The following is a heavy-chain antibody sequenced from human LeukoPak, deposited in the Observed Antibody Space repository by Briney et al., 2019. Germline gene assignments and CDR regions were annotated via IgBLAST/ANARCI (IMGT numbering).Heavy chain of an antibody. CDR1: GGSISSGGYY. D-gene: IGHD1-26*01. CDR3: ARSTRSYWDFDY. V-gene: IGHV4-31*03. Sequence: SETLSLTCTVSGGSISSGGYYWSWIRQHPGKGLEWIGYIYYSGSTYYNPSLKSRVTISVDTSKNQFSLKLSSVTAADTAVYYCARSTRSYWDFDYWGQGTLVTVSS. J-gene: IGHJ4*02. CDR2: IYYSGST.